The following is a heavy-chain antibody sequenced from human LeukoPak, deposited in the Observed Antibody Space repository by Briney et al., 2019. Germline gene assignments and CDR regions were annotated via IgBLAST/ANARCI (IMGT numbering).Heavy chain of an antibody. CDR1: GGSLSGYF. V-gene: IGHV4-34*01. CDR2: IKHSGST. Sequence: PSETLSLTCAVYGGSLSGYFWSWIRQPPEKALEWIGEIKHSGSTNYNPSLKSRVTISVDTSKNQFSLKLSSVTAADTAVYYCARGLEVVVAATFHYGMDVWGKGTTVTVSS. D-gene: IGHD2-15*01. CDR3: ARGLEVVVAATFHYGMDV. J-gene: IGHJ6*04.